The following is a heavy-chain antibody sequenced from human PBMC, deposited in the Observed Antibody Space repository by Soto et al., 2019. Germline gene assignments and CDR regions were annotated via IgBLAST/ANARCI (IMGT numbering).Heavy chain of an antibody. J-gene: IGHJ6*02. CDR1: GFTFSSYW. Sequence: GGSMRLSCAASGFTFSSYWMHWVRQAPGKGLEWVAGIWYDGSNKYYADSVKGRFTISRDNSKNTLYLQMNSLRAEDTAVYYCARNIAAAGRESYYYYYGMDVWGQGTTVTVS. V-gene: IGHV3-33*08. CDR3: ARNIAAAGRESYYYYYGMDV. CDR2: IWYDGSNK. D-gene: IGHD6-13*01.